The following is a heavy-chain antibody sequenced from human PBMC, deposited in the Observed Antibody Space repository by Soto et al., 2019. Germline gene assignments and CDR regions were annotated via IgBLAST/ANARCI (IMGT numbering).Heavy chain of an antibody. CDR3: AKAIVATILYFDY. CDR2: ISGSGGST. V-gene: IGHV3-23*01. Sequence: GGSLRLSCAASGFTFSSYAMSWVRQAPGKGLEWVSAISGSGGSTYYADSVKGRFTISKDNSKNTLYLQMNSLRAEDTAVYYCAKAIVATILYFDYWGQGTLVTVSS. CDR1: GFTFSSYA. D-gene: IGHD5-12*01. J-gene: IGHJ4*02.